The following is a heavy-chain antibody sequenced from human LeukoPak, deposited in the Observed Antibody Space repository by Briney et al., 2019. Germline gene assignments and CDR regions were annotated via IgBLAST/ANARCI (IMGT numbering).Heavy chain of an antibody. V-gene: IGHV3-21*01. J-gene: IGHJ3*02. CDR3: ARVWGCSSTSCYDAFDI. Sequence: GGSLRLPCAATGFTFSNYSMNWVRQAPGKGLEWVSSISSSSSYIYYADSVKGRFTISRDNAKNSLYLQMNSLRAEDTAVYYCARVWGCSSTSCYDAFDIWGQGTMVTVSS. CDR2: ISSSSSYI. CDR1: GFTFSNYS. D-gene: IGHD2-2*01.